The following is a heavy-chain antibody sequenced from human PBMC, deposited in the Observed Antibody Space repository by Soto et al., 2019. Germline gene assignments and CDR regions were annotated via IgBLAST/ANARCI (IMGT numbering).Heavy chain of an antibody. J-gene: IGHJ4*02. CDR1: GGTFRSYA. CDR3: ARELTGGSCDY. V-gene: IGHV1-69*13. D-gene: IGHD7-27*01. Sequence: ASVKVSCKASGGTFRSYAISWVRQAPGQGLEWMGGIIPIFGTANYAQKFQGRVTITADESTSTAYMELSSLRSEDTAVYYCARELTGGSCDYWGQGTLVTVSS. CDR2: IIPIFGTA.